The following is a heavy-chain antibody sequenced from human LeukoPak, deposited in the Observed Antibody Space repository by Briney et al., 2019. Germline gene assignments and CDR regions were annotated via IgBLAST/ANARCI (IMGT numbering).Heavy chain of an antibody. CDR1: GFTFSSYA. D-gene: IGHD4-17*01. CDR2: ISGSGGST. J-gene: IGHJ4*02. CDR3: ARTYGDYVYILGY. V-gene: IGHV3-23*01. Sequence: GGSLRLSCAASGFTFSSYAMSWVRQAPGKGLEWVSAISGSGGSTYYADSVKGRFTISRDNSKNTLYLQMNSLRAEDTAVYYCARTYGDYVYILGYWGQGTLVTVSS.